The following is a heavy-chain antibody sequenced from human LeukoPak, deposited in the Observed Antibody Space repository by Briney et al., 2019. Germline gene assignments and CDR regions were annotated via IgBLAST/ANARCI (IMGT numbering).Heavy chain of an antibody. Sequence: SVQVSCKASGGTLSSYAISWVRQAPGQGLEWMGGSIPIFGTANYAQKFQGRVTITTDESTSTAYMELSSLRSEDTAVYYCASCSTSCYIDGNYYYYMDVWGKGTTVTVSS. CDR1: GGTLSSYA. J-gene: IGHJ6*03. CDR3: ASCSTSCYIDGNYYYYMDV. CDR2: SIPIFGTA. D-gene: IGHD2-2*02. V-gene: IGHV1-69*05.